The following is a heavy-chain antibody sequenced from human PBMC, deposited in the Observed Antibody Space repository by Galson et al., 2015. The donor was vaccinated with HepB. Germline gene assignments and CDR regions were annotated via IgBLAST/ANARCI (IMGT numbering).Heavy chain of an antibody. V-gene: IGHV1-18*01. Sequence: SVKVSCKASGYTFTSFGITWVRQAPGQGLEWMGWISTYNGNTNYAQKLQGRVTMTTDTSTSTAYMELRSLRSDDTAVYYCARGIAARPSYYMDVWGKGTTVTVSS. J-gene: IGHJ6*03. CDR2: ISTYNGNT. CDR1: GYTFTSFG. CDR3: ARGIAARPSYYMDV. D-gene: IGHD6-6*01.